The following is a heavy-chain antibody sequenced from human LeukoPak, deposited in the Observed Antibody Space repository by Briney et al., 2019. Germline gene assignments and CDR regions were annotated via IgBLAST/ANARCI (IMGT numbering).Heavy chain of an antibody. CDR3: ARYSRNYYDSSGYYPQYYFDY. J-gene: IGHJ4*02. CDR1: GGSFSGYY. Sequence: SETLSLTCAVYGGSFSGYYWGWIRQPPGKGLEWIGSIYYSGSTYYNPSLKSRVTISVDTSKNQFSLKLSSVTAADTAVYYCARYSRNYYDSSGYYPQYYFDYWGQGTLVTVSS. CDR2: IYYSGST. D-gene: IGHD3-22*01. V-gene: IGHV4-34*01.